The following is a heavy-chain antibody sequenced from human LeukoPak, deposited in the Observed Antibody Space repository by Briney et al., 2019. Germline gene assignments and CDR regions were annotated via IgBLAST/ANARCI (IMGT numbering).Heavy chain of an antibody. J-gene: IGHJ4*02. D-gene: IGHD3-9*01. CDR2: ISWNSGSI. Sequence: SMRLSCAAYAFTFDNYSIRWVRQAPGDGLEWDSGISWNSGSIGYADSVKGRFTSSRDNAKISLYLQMNSLRAEDTALYYCPKWNHYDLLAGSGQIDYWSQGTLVTLSS. CDR3: PKWNHYDLLAGSGQIDY. V-gene: IGHV3-9*01. CDR1: AFTFDNYS.